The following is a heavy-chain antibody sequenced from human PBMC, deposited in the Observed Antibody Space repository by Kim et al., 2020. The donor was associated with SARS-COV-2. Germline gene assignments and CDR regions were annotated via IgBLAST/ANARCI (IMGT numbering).Heavy chain of an antibody. V-gene: IGHV4-59*01. CDR3: ARGDDGDAPFDY. CDR1: GGSITSYY. CDR2: IYYSGST. Sequence: SETLSLTCTVSGGSITSYYWSWIRQPPGKGLEWIGYIYYSGSTNYNPSLKSRVTISVDTSKNQFSLKLSSVTAADTAVYYCARGDDGDAPFDYWGQGTLVTVSS. J-gene: IGHJ4*02. D-gene: IGHD4-17*01.